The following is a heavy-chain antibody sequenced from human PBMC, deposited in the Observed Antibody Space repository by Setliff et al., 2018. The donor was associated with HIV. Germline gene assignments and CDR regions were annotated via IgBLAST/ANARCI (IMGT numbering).Heavy chain of an antibody. Sequence: PSETLSLTCTVSGGSISGHYWSWIRQPPGRGLEWIGYIYSSGSTNFNPPLQSRVTISVDTSKNQFSLKLSSVTAADTAVYYCARGFDYAQRPPLYYFDYWGQGTLVTVSS. D-gene: IGHD2-2*01. V-gene: IGHV4-4*09. CDR2: IYSSGST. CDR3: ARGFDYAQRPPLYYFDY. J-gene: IGHJ4*02. CDR1: GGSISGHY.